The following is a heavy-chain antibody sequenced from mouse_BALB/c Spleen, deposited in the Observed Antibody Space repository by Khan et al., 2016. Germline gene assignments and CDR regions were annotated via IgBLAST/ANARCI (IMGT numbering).Heavy chain of an antibody. CDR2: IHYSGSN. CDR3: TRGDYYGSGY. V-gene: IGHV3-1*02. D-gene: IGHD1-1*01. J-gene: IGHJ2*01. CDR1: GYSITSGYS. Sequence: EVQLQESGPDLVKPSQSLSLTCTVTGYSITSGYSWHWIRQFPGNKLEWMAHIHYSGSNNLNPSLKSRISITRDTSKNQFFLQLISVTTEDTAKYYCTRGDYYGSGYWGQGTTLTVSS.